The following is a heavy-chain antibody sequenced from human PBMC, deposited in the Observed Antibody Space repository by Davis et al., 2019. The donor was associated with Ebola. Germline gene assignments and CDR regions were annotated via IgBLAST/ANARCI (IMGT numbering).Heavy chain of an antibody. CDR2: IKQDGSDK. CDR1: GFTFRSYW. D-gene: IGHD5-12*01. V-gene: IGHV3-7*03. Sequence: GESLKISCAASGFTFRSYWMSWVRQAPGKGLEWVANIKQDGSDKYYADSVRGRFTISRDNAKNSLSLQMNSLRAEDTAVYYCARIAQWLRDSFDLWGQGTMVTVSS. CDR3: ARIAQWLRDSFDL. J-gene: IGHJ3*01.